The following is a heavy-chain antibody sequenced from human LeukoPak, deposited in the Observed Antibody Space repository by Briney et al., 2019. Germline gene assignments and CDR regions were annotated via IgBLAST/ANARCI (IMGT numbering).Heavy chain of an antibody. Sequence: GGSLRLSCAASGFTFSSYGMHWVRQAPGKGLEWVAVIWYAGNNKYYADSMKGRFTISRDNSKNTLYPHMNSLRAEDTAVYYCARNGQQWPVYSCDDWGQGTLVTVSS. D-gene: IGHD6-19*01. V-gene: IGHV3-33*08. CDR3: ARNGQQWPVYSCDD. CDR2: IWYAGNNK. J-gene: IGHJ4*02. CDR1: GFTFSSYG.